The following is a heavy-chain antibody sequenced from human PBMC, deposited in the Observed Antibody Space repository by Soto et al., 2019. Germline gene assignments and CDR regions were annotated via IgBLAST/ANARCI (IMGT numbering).Heavy chain of an antibody. CDR2: IYYSGST. CDR1: GGSISSSSYY. V-gene: IGHV4-39*01. Sequence: QLQLQESGPGLVKPSETLSLTCTVSGGSISSSSYYWGWIRQPPGKGLEWIGSIYYSGSTYYNPSLKSRVTISVDTSKNQFSLKLSSVTAADTAVYYCASPLYYYDSSGYEKPPDAFDIWGQGTMVTVSS. CDR3: ASPLYYYDSSGYEKPPDAFDI. J-gene: IGHJ3*02. D-gene: IGHD3-22*01.